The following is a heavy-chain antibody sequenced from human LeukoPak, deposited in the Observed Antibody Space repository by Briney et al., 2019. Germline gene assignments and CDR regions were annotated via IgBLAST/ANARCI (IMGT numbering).Heavy chain of an antibody. CDR3: ARTPGPGVGYCSGGSCYDY. CDR2: ISSSGSTI. CDR1: VFSFSDYY. J-gene: IGHJ4*02. V-gene: IGHV3-11*04. Sequence: GGSLRLSCAASVFSFSDYYMSWIRQAPGKGLEWVSYISSSGSTIYYADSVKGRFTISRDNAKNSLYLQMNSLRAEDTAVYYCARTPGPGVGYCSGGSCYDYWGQGTLVTVSS. D-gene: IGHD2-15*01.